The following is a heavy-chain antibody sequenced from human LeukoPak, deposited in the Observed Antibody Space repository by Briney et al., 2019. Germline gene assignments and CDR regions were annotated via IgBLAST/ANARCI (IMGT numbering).Heavy chain of an antibody. CDR2: IDAGNGRT. Sequence: GASVKVSCKASGYDFTKYAVQWVRQAPGQRLEWMGWIDAGNGRTKYSQDFQGRVTMTRDTSISTAYMELSRLRSDDTAVYYCARDRGFDGSGSYNWFDPWGQGTLVTVSS. CDR1: GYDFTKYA. D-gene: IGHD3-10*01. CDR3: ARDRGFDGSGSYNWFDP. J-gene: IGHJ5*02. V-gene: IGHV1-3*01.